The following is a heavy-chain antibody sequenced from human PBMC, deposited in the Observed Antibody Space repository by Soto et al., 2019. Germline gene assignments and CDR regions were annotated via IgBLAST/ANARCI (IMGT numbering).Heavy chain of an antibody. D-gene: IGHD2-8*01. CDR2: ISYSGNT. CDR1: GGSISNFY. Sequence: SETLSLTCTVSGGSISNFYWSWIRQPPGKGLEWIGYISYSGNTNYNPSLKSRVSISVDTSKNQLSLNLTSVTAADTAVYYCERAQMVLYRSYFDAWGQGTPVTVSS. J-gene: IGHJ4*02. CDR3: ERAQMVLYRSYFDA. V-gene: IGHV4-59*01.